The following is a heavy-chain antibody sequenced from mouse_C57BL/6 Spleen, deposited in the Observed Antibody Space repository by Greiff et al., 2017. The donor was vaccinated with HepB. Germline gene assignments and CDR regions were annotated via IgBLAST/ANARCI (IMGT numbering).Heavy chain of an antibody. D-gene: IGHD1-1*01. J-gene: IGHJ3*01. CDR2: IYPGDGDT. CDR3: ANYYDSSYGFAY. CDR1: GYAFSSSW. Sequence: VQLQQSGPELVKPGASVKISCKASGYAFSSSWMNWVKQRPGKGLEWIGRIYPGDGDTNYNGKFKGKATLTADKSSSTAYMQLSSLTSEDSAVYFCANYYDSSYGFAYWGQGTLVTVSA. V-gene: IGHV1-82*01.